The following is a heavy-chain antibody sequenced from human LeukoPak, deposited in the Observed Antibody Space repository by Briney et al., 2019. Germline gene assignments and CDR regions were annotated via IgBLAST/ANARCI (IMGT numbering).Heavy chain of an antibody. D-gene: IGHD3-22*01. Sequence: SVKVSCKASGFTFTSSAMQWVRQARGQRLEWIGWIVVGSGNTNYAQKFQERVTITRDMSTSTAYMKLSSLRSEDTAVYYCAATYYYDSSGYYYPDAFDIWGQGTMVTVSS. V-gene: IGHV1-58*02. J-gene: IGHJ3*02. CDR3: AATYYYDSSGYYYPDAFDI. CDR2: IVVGSGNT. CDR1: GFTFTSSA.